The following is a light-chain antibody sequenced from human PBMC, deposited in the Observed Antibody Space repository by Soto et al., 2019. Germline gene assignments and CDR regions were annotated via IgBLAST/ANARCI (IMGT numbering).Light chain of an antibody. CDR2: KDD. J-gene: IGLJ3*02. CDR1: SSNIGSRH. Sequence: QSVLTQPPSASGTPGQRVTISCSGSSSNIGSRHVYWYQQVPGAAPKLLIYKDDQRPSGVPDRSSGSKSGTSASLAISGLRSEDEADYYCAAWDDSLSGGVFGGGTKLTV. CDR3: AAWDDSLSGGV. V-gene: IGLV1-47*01.